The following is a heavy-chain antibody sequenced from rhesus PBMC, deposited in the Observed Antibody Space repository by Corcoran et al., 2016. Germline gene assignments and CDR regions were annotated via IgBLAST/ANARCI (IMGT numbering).Heavy chain of an antibody. V-gene: IGHV3-14*01. CDR3: AGDLITRMITVTGPADY. CDR1: GFTFSSYW. CDR2: INSAGSST. D-gene: IGHD3-9*01. Sequence: GESGGGLVKPGGSLRPSCAASGFTFSSYWMHWVRQAPGKGLEWISAINSAGSSTYYADSVKGRFTISRENAKNTLYLQMDGLRAEDTAVYYCAGDLITRMITVTGPADYWGQGVLVTVSS. J-gene: IGHJ4*01.